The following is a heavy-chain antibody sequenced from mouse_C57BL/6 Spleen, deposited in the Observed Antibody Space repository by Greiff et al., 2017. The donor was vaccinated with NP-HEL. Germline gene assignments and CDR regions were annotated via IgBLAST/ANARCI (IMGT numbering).Heavy chain of an antibody. CDR1: GYTFTEYT. V-gene: IGHV1-62-2*01. J-gene: IGHJ3*01. D-gene: IGHD2-5*01. Sequence: VKLMESGAELVKPGASVKLSCKASGYTFTEYTIHWVKQRSGQGLEWIGWFYPGSGSIKYNEKFKDKATLTADKSSSTVYMELSRLTSEDSAVYFCARHEGYSNYRAWFAYWGQGTLVTVSA. CDR2: FYPGSGSI. CDR3: ARHEGYSNYRAWFAY.